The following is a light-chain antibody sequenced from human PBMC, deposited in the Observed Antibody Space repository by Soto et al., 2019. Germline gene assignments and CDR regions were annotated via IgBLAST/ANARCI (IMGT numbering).Light chain of an antibody. CDR1: SSDVGGYKY. J-gene: IGLJ1*01. V-gene: IGLV2-14*01. CDR3: NSYTSTHTEL. Sequence: QSALTQPASVSGSPGQSITISCAGTSSDVGGYKYVSWYQQHPGKAPKLMIYEVSNRPSGVSNRFSGSKSGNTASLTISGLQAEDEADYYCNSYTSTHTELFGTGTKVTVL. CDR2: EVS.